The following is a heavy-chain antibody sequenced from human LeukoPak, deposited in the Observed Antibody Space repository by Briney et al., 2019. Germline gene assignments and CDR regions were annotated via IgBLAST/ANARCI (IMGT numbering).Heavy chain of an antibody. CDR1: GLTFSSYW. CDR2: INSVGSST. D-gene: IGHD2-15*01. CDR3: ARAPLGYCSGGSCYGGFNWFDP. V-gene: IGHV3-74*01. J-gene: IGHJ5*02. Sequence: PGRSLRLSCAASGLTFSSYWMHWVRQAPGKGLVWVSRINSVGSSTIYVDSVKGRFTISRDKGKNTLYLQMNSLRAEDTAVYYCARAPLGYCSGGSCYGGFNWFDPWGQGTLVTVSS.